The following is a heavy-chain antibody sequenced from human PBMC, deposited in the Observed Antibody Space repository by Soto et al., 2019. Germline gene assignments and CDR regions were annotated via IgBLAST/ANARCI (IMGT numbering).Heavy chain of an antibody. D-gene: IGHD3-22*01. Sequence: LRLSCAASGFTFSSYSMNWVRQAPGKGLEWVSSISSSSSYIYYADSAKGRFTISRDNAKNSLYLQMNSLRAEDTAVYYCARDAHYYDSSGYPTLVYWGQGTLVTVSS. CDR1: GFTFSSYS. CDR2: ISSSSSYI. CDR3: ARDAHYYDSSGYPTLVY. J-gene: IGHJ4*02. V-gene: IGHV3-21*01.